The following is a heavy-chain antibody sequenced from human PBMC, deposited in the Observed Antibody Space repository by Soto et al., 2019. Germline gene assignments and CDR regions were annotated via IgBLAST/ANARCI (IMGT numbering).Heavy chain of an antibody. V-gene: IGHV3-30*18. CDR2: ISYDGSNK. CDR3: ANPLRLFGELQIGGRLGFDY. J-gene: IGHJ4*02. D-gene: IGHD3-10*02. Sequence: QVQLVESGGGVVQPGRSLRLSGAASGFTFSSYGMHWVRQAPGKGLEWVAVISYDGSNKYYADSVKGRFTISRDNSKNTLYLQMNSLRAEDTAVYYCANPLRLFGELQIGGRLGFDYWGQGTLVTVSS. CDR1: GFTFSSYG.